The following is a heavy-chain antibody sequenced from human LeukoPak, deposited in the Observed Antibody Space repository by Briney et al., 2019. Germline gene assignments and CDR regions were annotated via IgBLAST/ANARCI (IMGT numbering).Heavy chain of an antibody. D-gene: IGHD3-22*01. V-gene: IGHV3-48*01. J-gene: IGHJ4*02. CDR1: GFTFSSYS. CDR3: ARSGYDSSGLSLDY. Sequence: GGSLRLSCAASGFTFSSYSMNWVRQAPGKGLEWVSYIDIGSSTIYYADSVKGRFTVSRDNAKNSLYLQMNSLRVEDTAVYYCARSGYDSSGLSLDYWGQGTLVTVSS. CDR2: IDIGSSTI.